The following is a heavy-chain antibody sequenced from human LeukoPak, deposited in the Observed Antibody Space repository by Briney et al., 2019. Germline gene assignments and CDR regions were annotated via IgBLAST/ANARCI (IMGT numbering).Heavy chain of an antibody. CDR3: AKSLYGGCDY. J-gene: IGHJ4*02. CDR1: GFSFSTYA. CDR2: VNGNGGST. D-gene: IGHD3-16*02. Sequence: GGSLRLSCAASGFSFSTYAMSWVRQAPGKGLEWVSGVNGNGGSTSYADSVKGRFTIFRDNSKNTVYLQMNSLRVEDTAVYHCAKSLYGGCDYWGQGTVVTVSS. V-gene: IGHV3-23*01.